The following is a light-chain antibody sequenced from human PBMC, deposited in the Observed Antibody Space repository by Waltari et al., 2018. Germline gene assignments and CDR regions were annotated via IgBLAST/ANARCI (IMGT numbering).Light chain of an antibody. J-gene: IGLJ3*02. CDR2: DVS. Sequence: QSALTQPASVSGSPGQSITIPCTGTSSDVGGFNFVSWYQQHPGKAPKLIIYDVSKRPSGVSNRFSGSKSGNTASLTISGLQAEDEADYYCSSYTISSTLNWVFGGGTKLTVL. CDR3: SSYTISSTLNWV. V-gene: IGLV2-14*03. CDR1: SSDVGGFNF.